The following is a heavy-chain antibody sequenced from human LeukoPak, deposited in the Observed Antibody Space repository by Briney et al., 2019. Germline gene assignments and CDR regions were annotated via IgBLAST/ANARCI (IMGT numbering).Heavy chain of an antibody. V-gene: IGHV4-59*08. Sequence: SETLSLTCTVSGGSTSSYYWTWIRQPPGEGLEWIGYIYNSRSTNYNPSLNSRVTISADASKNQFSLKLNPVTAADTAVYYCARRNVLTEGEAFDIWGQGTMVTVSS. D-gene: IGHD3-9*01. CDR1: GGSTSSYY. J-gene: IGHJ3*02. CDR3: ARRNVLTEGEAFDI. CDR2: IYNSRST.